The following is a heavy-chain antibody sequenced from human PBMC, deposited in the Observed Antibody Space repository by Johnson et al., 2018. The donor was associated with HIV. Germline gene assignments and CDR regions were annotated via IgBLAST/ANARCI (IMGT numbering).Heavy chain of an antibody. CDR2: ISSSGSTI. D-gene: IGHD3-16*01. J-gene: IGHJ3*02. CDR1: GFTFSSYA. CDR3: AKDNPRLGGAFDI. V-gene: IGHV3-48*01. Sequence: VQLVESGGGLVQPGGSLRLSCAASGFTFSSYAMSWVRQAPGKGLEWVSYISSSGSTIYYADSVKGRFTISRDNSKNTLYLQMNSLRAEDTAVYYCAKDNPRLGGAFDIWGQGTMVTVSS.